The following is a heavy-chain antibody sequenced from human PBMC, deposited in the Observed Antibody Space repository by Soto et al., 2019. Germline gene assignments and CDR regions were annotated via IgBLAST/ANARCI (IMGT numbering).Heavy chain of an antibody. CDR3: ASAVVVTAHWYYYAMDV. CDR1: GGTFSSYA. V-gene: IGHV1-69*12. Sequence: HVQLVQSGAEVKKPGSSVKVSCKASGGTFSSYAISWVRQAPGQGLEWMGGIIPIFRTATYAQKFHGRVTITADESTSTAYMELGSLRSEDTAVYYCASAVVVTAHWYYYAMDVWGQGTTVTVSS. CDR2: IIPIFRTA. D-gene: IGHD2-21*02. J-gene: IGHJ6*02.